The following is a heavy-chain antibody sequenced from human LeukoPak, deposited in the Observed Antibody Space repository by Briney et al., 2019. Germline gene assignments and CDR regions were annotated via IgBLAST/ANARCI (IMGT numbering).Heavy chain of an antibody. CDR1: GFTFSSYW. V-gene: IGHV3-74*01. D-gene: IGHD2-15*01. CDR2: ISADRSST. J-gene: IGHJ3*02. Sequence: QPGGSLRLSCAASGFTFSSYWMHWVRQAPGKGLVWVSRISADRSSTTYADSVKGRFTISRDNAKNTLYLQMNSLRAEDTAVYYCVLPAGYCSGGSCLDAFDIWGQGTMVTVSS. CDR3: VLPAGYCSGGSCLDAFDI.